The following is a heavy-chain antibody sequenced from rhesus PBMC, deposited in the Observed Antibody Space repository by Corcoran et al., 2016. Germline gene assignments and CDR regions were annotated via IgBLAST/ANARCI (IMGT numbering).Heavy chain of an antibody. J-gene: IGHJ4*01. D-gene: IGHD3-34*01. Sequence: QVTLKESGPALVKPTQTLTLTCTFSGFSLSTSGMGVGWIRQPSRKTLEWLAHIYWDDDKRYSTSLKSRLTISKDTSKHQVVLTMTNMDPVDTATYYCARRLSIGGYFDYWGQGVLVTVSS. V-gene: IGHV2-1*01. CDR2: IYWDDDK. CDR3: ARRLSIGGYFDY. CDR1: GFSLSTSGMG.